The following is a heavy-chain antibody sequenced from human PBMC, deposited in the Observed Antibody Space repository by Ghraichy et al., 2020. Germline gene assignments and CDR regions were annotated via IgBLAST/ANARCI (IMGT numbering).Heavy chain of an antibody. V-gene: IGHV3-23*01. CDR2: ISVSGAGT. Sequence: GESLNISCAASGFTFRSYAMSWVRQAPGKGLEWVSAISVSGAGTSYADSVKGRFTISRDNSKNTLYLQMNSLRAEDAAVYYCAKSFSGWYLGDYWGQGTLVTVSS. CDR1: GFTFRSYA. D-gene: IGHD6-19*01. J-gene: IGHJ4*02. CDR3: AKSFSGWYLGDY.